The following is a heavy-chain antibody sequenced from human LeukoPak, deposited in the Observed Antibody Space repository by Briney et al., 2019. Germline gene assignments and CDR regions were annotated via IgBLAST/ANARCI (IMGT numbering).Heavy chain of an antibody. CDR2: IYHGGRT. J-gene: IGHJ4*02. V-gene: IGHV4-38-2*02. Sequence: PSETLSLTCTVSGYSISSGYYWGWIRHTPGKGLEWSGYIYHGGRTDYNPSLKSRVTISVDTSKNQFSLKLSSVTAADTAVYFCARGFRGPNFDHWGQGTLVTVSS. CDR3: ARGFRGPNFDH. D-gene: IGHD3-10*01. CDR1: GYSISSGYY.